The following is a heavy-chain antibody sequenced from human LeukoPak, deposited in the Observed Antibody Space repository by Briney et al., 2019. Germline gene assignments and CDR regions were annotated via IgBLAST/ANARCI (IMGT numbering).Heavy chain of an antibody. CDR1: GFTFSSYA. Sequence: PGGSLRLSCAVSGFTFSSYAMHWVRQAPGKGLEYVSAISSNGGSTYYANSVKGRFTISRDNSKNTLYLQMGSLRAEDMAVYYCARTYDYGDYGYYYYYMVVWGKGTTVTVSS. V-gene: IGHV3-64*01. D-gene: IGHD4-17*01. CDR2: ISSNGGST. J-gene: IGHJ6*03. CDR3: ARTYDYGDYGYYYYYMVV.